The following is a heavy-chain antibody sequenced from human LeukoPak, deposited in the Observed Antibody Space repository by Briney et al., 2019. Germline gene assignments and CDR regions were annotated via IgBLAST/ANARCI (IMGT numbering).Heavy chain of an antibody. V-gene: IGHV3-21*01. CDR1: GFTFSSYS. D-gene: IGHD3-22*01. Sequence: GGSLRLSCAASGFTFSSYSMNWVRQAPGKGLEWVSSISSSNSYLYYADSVKGRFTLSRDNAKNSLYLQMNSLRAEDTAVYYCARAVDYYDSSGCYRPYFDYWGQGTLVTVSS. J-gene: IGHJ4*02. CDR3: ARAVDYYDSSGCYRPYFDY. CDR2: ISSSNSYL.